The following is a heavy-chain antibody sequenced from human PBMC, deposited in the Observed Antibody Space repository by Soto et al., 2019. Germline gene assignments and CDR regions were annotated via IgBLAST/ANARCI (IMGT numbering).Heavy chain of an antibody. J-gene: IGHJ6*02. CDR2: ISWNSGSI. D-gene: IGHD4-17*01. Sequence: EVQLVESGGGLVQPGRSLRLSCAASGFTFDDYAMHWVRQAPGKGLEWVSGISWNSGSIGYADSVKGRFTISRDNAKNSLYLQMNSLRAEDTALYCCAKDGTTVTEYYYGMDVWGQGTTVTVSS. CDR1: GFTFDDYA. V-gene: IGHV3-9*01. CDR3: AKDGTTVTEYYYGMDV.